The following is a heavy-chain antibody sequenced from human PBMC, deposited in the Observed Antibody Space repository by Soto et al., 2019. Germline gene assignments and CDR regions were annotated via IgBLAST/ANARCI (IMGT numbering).Heavy chain of an antibody. D-gene: IGHD2-15*01. CDR2: ICYSGTT. CDR3: TMRDEVTSYSINH. Sequence: QLQLQESGPGLVKPSETLSLTCAVSGGSFSSINYCWGWIRQPPGEGLEWIATICYSGTTYFNPSLKSRVTTSVDTSKNQFSLKLSSVTAADTAVCFCTMRDEVTSYSINHWGRGTLVTVSS. V-gene: IGHV4-39*01. J-gene: IGHJ5*02. CDR1: GGSFSSINYC.